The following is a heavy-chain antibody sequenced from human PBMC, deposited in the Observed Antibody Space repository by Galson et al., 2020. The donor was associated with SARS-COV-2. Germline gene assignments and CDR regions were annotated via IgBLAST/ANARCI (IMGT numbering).Heavy chain of an antibody. Sequence: SVKVSCKASGGIFSNSDVNWVRQAPGQGLEWLGGFIHIFHTAKYSQKFQGRVTITADEPPTTVYIELTSLRSDDTAVYFCVRGEVQTLDYWGQGTLVTVSS. D-gene: IGHD1-1*01. CDR1: GGIFSNSD. J-gene: IGHJ4*02. V-gene: IGHV1-69*13. CDR2: FIHIFHTA. CDR3: VRGEVQTLDY.